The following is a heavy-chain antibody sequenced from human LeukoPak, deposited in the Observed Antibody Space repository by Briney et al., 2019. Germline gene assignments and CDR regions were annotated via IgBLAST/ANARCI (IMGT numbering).Heavy chain of an antibody. V-gene: IGHV3-49*04. CDR2: IRSKAYGGTT. D-gene: IGHD6-13*01. CDR3: KSRAQPSDY. Sequence: GGSLRLSCAASGFTFSSYAMSWVRQAPGKGLEWVGFIRSKAYGGTTEYAASVKGRFTISRDDSKSIAYLQMNSLKTEDTAVYYCKSRAQPSDYWGQGTLVTVSS. J-gene: IGHJ4*02. CDR1: GFTFSSYA.